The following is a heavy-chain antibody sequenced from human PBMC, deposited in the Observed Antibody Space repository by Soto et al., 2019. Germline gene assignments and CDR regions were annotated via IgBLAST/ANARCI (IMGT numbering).Heavy chain of an antibody. CDR2: IKQDGSEK. Sequence: GGSLRLSCAASGFTFSSYWMSWVRQAPGKGLEWVANIKQDGSEKYYVDSVKGRFTISRDNAKNSLYLQMNSLRAEDTAVYYCARAPWGCSGGSCYSGLDYWGQGTLVTVSS. V-gene: IGHV3-7*01. CDR3: ARAPWGCSGGSCYSGLDY. D-gene: IGHD2-15*01. CDR1: GFTFSSYW. J-gene: IGHJ4*02.